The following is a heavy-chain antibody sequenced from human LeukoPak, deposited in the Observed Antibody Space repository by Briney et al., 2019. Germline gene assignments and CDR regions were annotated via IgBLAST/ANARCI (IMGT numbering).Heavy chain of an antibody. D-gene: IGHD3-22*01. Sequence: GGSLRLSCAASGFTFDDYGMSWDRQAPGTGLEWVSGINWNGGSTGYADSVKGRFTISRDNAKNSLYLQMNSLRAEDTALYYCARGPHYYDSSGYYGLFDYWGQGTLVTVSS. CDR3: ARGPHYYDSSGYYGLFDY. CDR1: GFTFDDYG. J-gene: IGHJ4*02. V-gene: IGHV3-20*04. CDR2: INWNGGST.